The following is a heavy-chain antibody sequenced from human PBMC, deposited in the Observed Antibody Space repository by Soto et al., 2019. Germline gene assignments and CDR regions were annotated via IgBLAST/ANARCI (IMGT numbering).Heavy chain of an antibody. CDR2: IYHTGRT. CDR3: ARDFAYFDS. D-gene: IGHD3-3*01. V-gene: IGHV4-61*08. J-gene: IGHJ4*02. Sequence: SETLSITCTVSGISVSTSDYYWGWVRQPPGKGLDWIGNIYHTGRTSYNPSLKSRVSISMDTSKNQFSLNLDSVTAADTAVYFCARDFAYFDSWGQGTLVTAPQ. CDR1: GISVSTSDYY.